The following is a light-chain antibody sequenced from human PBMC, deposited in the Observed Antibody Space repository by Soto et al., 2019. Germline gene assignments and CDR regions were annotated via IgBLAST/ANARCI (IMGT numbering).Light chain of an antibody. CDR1: SSDVGGYSY. V-gene: IGLV2-11*01. CDR2: DVT. CDR3: FSSAGSYTVV. Sequence: QSVLTQPRSVSGSPGQSVTISCTGTSSDVGGYSYVSWYQQHPGKAPKLMIYDVTTRPSGIPDRFSASKSGTTASLTISGLQDADEADYYCFSSAGSYTVVFGAGTKLTVL. J-gene: IGLJ2*01.